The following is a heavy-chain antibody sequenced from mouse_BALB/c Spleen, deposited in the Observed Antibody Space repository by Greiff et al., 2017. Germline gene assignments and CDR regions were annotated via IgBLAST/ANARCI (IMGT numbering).Heavy chain of an antibody. CDR1: GFTFSSYA. V-gene: IGHV5-9-4*01. CDR2: ISSGGSYT. CDR3: ERASNWDVPFAY. D-gene: IGHD4-1*01. J-gene: IGHJ3*01. Sequence: EVQRVESRGGLVKPGGSLKLSCAASGFTFSSYAMSWVRQSPEKRLEWVAEISSGGSYTYYPDTVTGRFTISRDNAKNTLYLEMSSLRSEDTAMYYCERASNWDVPFAYWGQGTLVTVSA.